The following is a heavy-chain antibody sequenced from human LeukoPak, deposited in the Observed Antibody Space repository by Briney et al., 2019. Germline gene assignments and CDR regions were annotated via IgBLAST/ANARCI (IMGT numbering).Heavy chain of an antibody. J-gene: IGHJ4*02. CDR2: VSGSGSTM. CDR1: GFTFSDYQ. CDR3: ARDSGWQQLASDY. Sequence: GGSLRLSCAASGFTFSDYQMTWIRQAPGKGLEWLSYVSGSGSTMYYADSVKGRFTISRDNAKNSLYLQMNSLRAEDTAVYYCARDSGWQQLASDYWGQGTLVTVSS. D-gene: IGHD6-13*01. V-gene: IGHV3-11*01.